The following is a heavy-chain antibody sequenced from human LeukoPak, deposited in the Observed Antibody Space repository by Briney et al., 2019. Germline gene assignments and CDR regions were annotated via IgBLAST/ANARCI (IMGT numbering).Heavy chain of an antibody. Sequence: ASVKVSCKASGGTFSSYAISWVRQAPGQGLEWMGGTIPIFGTAHYAQKFQGRVTITADESTSTAYMELSSLKSEDTAVYYCARDRAWSTIETLQLDYWGQGTPVTVSS. V-gene: IGHV1-69*13. CDR1: GGTFSSYA. J-gene: IGHJ4*02. CDR3: ARDRAWSTIETLQLDY. D-gene: IGHD5/OR15-5a*01. CDR2: TIPIFGTA.